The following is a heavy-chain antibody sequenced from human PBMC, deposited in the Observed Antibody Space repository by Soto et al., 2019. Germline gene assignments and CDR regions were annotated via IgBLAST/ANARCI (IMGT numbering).Heavy chain of an antibody. J-gene: IGHJ4*02. CDR1: GGSIRVSY. CDR3: ARSVAVPGAHIDY. D-gene: IGHD6-19*01. Sequence: ESLTRTCGVSGGSIRVSYWSWIRQSPGKGLEWLGYVYYTGSTNYSPSLRSRVSISVDTSKNEFSLRLSSVTAADTAVYFCARSVAVPGAHIDYWGQGTPVTVYS. CDR2: VYYTGST. V-gene: IGHV4-59*01.